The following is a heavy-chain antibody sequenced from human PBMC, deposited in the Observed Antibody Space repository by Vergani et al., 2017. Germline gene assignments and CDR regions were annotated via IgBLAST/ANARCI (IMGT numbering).Heavy chain of an antibody. J-gene: IGHJ6*02. CDR2: INHSGST. D-gene: IGHD3-10*01. CDR1: GGSFSGYY. CDR3: ARVSGPVVRGHYGMDG. Sequence: QVQLQQWGAGLLKPSETLSLTCAVSGGSFSGYYWSWIRQPPGKGLEWIGEINHSGSTNNNPSLKSRVTISVDTSKNQFSLKLSSVTAADTAVYYCARVSGPVVRGHYGMDGWGQGTTVTVSS. V-gene: IGHV4-34*01.